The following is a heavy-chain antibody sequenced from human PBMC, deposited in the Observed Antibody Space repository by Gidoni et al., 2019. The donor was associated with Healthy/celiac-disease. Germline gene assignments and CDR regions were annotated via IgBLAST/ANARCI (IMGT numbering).Heavy chain of an antibody. J-gene: IGHJ4*02. CDR3: TRDLTGGQWLVSGY. CDR2: IRSKAYGGTT. V-gene: IGHV3-49*04. D-gene: IGHD6-19*01. CDR1: GFTFGDYA. Sequence: EVQLVESGGGLVQPGRSLRLSCTASGFTFGDYAMSWVRQAPGKGLEWVGFIRSKAYGGTTEYAASVKGRFTISRDDSKSIAYLQMNSLKTEDTAVYYCTRDLTGGQWLVSGYWGQGTLVTVSS.